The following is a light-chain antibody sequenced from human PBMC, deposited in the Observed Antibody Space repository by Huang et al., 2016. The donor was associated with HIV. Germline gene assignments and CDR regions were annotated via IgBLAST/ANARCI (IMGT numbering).Light chain of an antibody. J-gene: IGKJ1*01. CDR1: QSISTY. V-gene: IGKV3-15*01. CDR2: GAS. CDR3: QHYNKWPPWT. Sequence: EIVMTQSPATLSVSPGERVTLSCRVSQSISTYLAWYQQKPGQAPRLLIYGASTRATGIPARFSGSGSGTDFTLTISSLQSEDSAVYYCQHYNKWPPWTFGQGTKVEIK.